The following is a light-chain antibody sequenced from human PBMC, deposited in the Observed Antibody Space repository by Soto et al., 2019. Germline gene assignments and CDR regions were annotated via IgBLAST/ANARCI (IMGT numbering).Light chain of an antibody. CDR2: NTS. J-gene: IGLJ3*02. CDR1: TGAVTSGHY. Sequence: QAVVTQEPSLTVSPGGTVTLTCGSSTGAVTSGHYPYWFQQKPGQAPRTLVYNTSDKHSWAPAWFSGSLLGGKAALTLSGAQPEDEAEYYCLLSYSGARVFGGGTKLTVL. V-gene: IGLV7-46*01. CDR3: LLSYSGARV.